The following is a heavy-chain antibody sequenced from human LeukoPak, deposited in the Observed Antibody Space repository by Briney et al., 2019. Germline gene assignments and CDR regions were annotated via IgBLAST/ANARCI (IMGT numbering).Heavy chain of an antibody. CDR2: IIPIFGTA. V-gene: IGHV1-69*13. J-gene: IGHJ4*02. CDR1: GYTFTSYY. CDR3: ARSTPYYYDSSGYRRPFDY. D-gene: IGHD3-22*01. Sequence: ASVKVSCKASGYTFTSYYMHWVRQAPGQGLEWMGGIIPIFGTANYAQKFQGRVTITADESTSTAYMELSSLRSEDTAVYYCARSTPYYYDSSGYRRPFDYWGQGTLVTVSS.